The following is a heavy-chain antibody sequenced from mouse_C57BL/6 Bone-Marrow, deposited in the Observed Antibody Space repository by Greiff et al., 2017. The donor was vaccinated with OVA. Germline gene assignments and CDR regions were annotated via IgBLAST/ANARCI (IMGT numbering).Heavy chain of an antibody. V-gene: IGHV6-3*01. CDR3: TEGLRAVYFDY. D-gene: IGHD2-2*01. Sequence: DVQLQESGGGLVQPGGSMKLSCVASGFTFSNYWMNWVRQSPEKGLEWVAQIRLKSDNYATHYAESVKGRFTISRDDSKSSVYLQMNNLRAEDTGIYYCTEGLRAVYFDYWGQGTTLTVSS. CDR1: GFTFSNYW. CDR2: IRLKSDNYAT. J-gene: IGHJ2*01.